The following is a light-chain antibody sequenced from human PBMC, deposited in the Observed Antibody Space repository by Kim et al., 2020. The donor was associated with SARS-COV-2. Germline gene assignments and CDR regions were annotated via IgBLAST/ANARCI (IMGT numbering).Light chain of an antibody. CDR1: KSVSSSY. J-gene: IGKJ1*01. CDR3: QQYGSLPWT. Sequence: CLGGRTTLSCRARKSVSSSYVAWYQQKPGQAPRLLIYAASSRASGIPDRFSGSGSGTDFSLTISRLESEDFAVYYCQQYGSLPWTFGRGTKVDIK. V-gene: IGKV3-20*01. CDR2: AAS.